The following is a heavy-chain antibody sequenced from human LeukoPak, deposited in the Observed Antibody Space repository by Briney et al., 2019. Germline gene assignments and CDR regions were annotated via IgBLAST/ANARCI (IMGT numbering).Heavy chain of an antibody. Sequence: GGSLRLSCAASGFTFSSYAMSWVRQAPGKGLEWVSAISGSGGSTYYADSVKGRFTISRDNSKNTLYLRMNSLRAEDTAVYYCAKGIQLWTAFDYWGQGTLVTVSS. J-gene: IGHJ4*02. CDR3: AKGIQLWTAFDY. CDR1: GFTFSSYA. CDR2: ISGSGGST. D-gene: IGHD5-18*01. V-gene: IGHV3-23*01.